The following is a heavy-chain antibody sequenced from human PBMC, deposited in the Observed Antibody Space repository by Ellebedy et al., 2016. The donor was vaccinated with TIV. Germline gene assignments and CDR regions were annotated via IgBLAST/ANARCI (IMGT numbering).Heavy chain of an antibody. CDR2: INSDGSST. D-gene: IGHD4-17*01. CDR3: ARYGDPTIGMDV. V-gene: IGHV3-74*01. Sequence: GESLKISCAASGFTFSSYWMHWVRQAPGKGLVWVSRINSDGSSTSYADSVKGRFTISRDNAKNTLYLQMNSLRAEDTAVYYCARYGDPTIGMDVWGQGTTVTVSS. CDR1: GFTFSSYW. J-gene: IGHJ6*02.